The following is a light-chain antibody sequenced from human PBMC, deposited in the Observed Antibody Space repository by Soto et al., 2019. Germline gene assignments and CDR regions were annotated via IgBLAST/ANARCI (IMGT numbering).Light chain of an antibody. Sequence: EIVMTQSPATLLLSTVETATLSCRASQSVRKNLAWYQHKPGQAPRLLISYASRGATGIPSRFSGSGSGTDFTLTINSLQSEDFAVYYCQQYYTWPVTFGGGTKVDIK. CDR1: QSVRKN. J-gene: IGKJ4*01. V-gene: IGKV3-15*01. CDR2: YAS. CDR3: QQYYTWPVT.